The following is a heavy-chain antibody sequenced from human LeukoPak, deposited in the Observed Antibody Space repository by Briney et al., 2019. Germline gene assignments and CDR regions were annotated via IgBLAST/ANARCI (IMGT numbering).Heavy chain of an antibody. CDR1: GYSISSGYY. J-gene: IGHJ4*02. D-gene: IGHD4-17*01. CDR3: ARDLPSDLYGDLDLDY. CDR2: IYHSGST. V-gene: IGHV4-38-2*02. Sequence: SETLSLTCTVSGYSISSGYYWGWIRQPPGKGLEWIGSIYHSGSTYYNPSLKSRVTISVDTSKNQFSLKLSSVTAADTAVYYCARDLPSDLYGDLDLDYWGQGTLVTVSS.